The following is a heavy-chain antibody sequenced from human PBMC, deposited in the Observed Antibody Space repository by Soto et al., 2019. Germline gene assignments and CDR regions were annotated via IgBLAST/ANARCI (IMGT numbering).Heavy chain of an antibody. D-gene: IGHD2-15*01. CDR2: IYYSGNT. J-gene: IGHJ6*02. CDR1: GESISSGDHY. Sequence: PSETLSLTCTVSGESISSGDHYWSWVRQSPGEGLEWIGFIYYSGNTYYNPSLKSRVSMSVDTSNNQFSLKLNSVTAADTAVYYCARDAGYCNSVSCSPYNMDVWGQGTTVTVSS. CDR3: ARDAGYCNSVSCSPYNMDV. V-gene: IGHV4-30-4*01.